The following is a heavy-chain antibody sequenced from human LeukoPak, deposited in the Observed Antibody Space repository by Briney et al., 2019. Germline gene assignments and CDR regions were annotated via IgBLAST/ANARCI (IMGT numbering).Heavy chain of an antibody. V-gene: IGHV4-39*01. Sequence: SETLSLTCTVSGASISSSSYYWGWIRQPPGKGLEWIGSIYYSGTTYYNPSLKSRVTVSVDTSKNQFSLKLSSVTAADTAVYYCARHPPLVVTAINFDYWGQGTLVTVSS. D-gene: IGHD2-21*02. CDR2: IYYSGTT. J-gene: IGHJ4*02. CDR1: GASISSSSYY. CDR3: ARHPPLVVTAINFDY.